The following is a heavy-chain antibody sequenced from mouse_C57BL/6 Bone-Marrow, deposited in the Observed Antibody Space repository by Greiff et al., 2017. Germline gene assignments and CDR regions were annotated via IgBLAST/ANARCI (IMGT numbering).Heavy chain of an antibody. J-gene: IGHJ1*03. V-gene: IGHV1-80*01. CDR2: IYPGDGDT. CDR3: ARERITTVVAPGYWYFDV. CDR1: GYAFSSYW. D-gene: IGHD1-1*01. Sequence: SGASVKISCTASGYAFSSYWMNWVKQRPGKGLEWFGQIYPGDGDTNYNGKFKGKATLTADKSSSTAYMQLSSLTSEDSAVYFCARERITTVVAPGYWYFDVWGTGTTVTVSS.